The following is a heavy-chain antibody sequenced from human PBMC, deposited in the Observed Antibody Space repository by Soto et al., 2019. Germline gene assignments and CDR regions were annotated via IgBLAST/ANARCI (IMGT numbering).Heavy chain of an antibody. D-gene: IGHD3-10*01. CDR1: GFTFSSYA. Sequence: EVQLFESGGGLVQPGGSLRLSCAASGFTFSSYAMSWVRQAPGKGLELVSALIRSGGSTYYADSVKGRFTISRDNSKNTLYLQMNSLRAEDTAVYYCAKSTYYYGSGSPDYYYGMDVWGQGTTVTVSS. J-gene: IGHJ6*02. CDR2: LIRSGGST. CDR3: AKSTYYYGSGSPDYYYGMDV. V-gene: IGHV3-23*01.